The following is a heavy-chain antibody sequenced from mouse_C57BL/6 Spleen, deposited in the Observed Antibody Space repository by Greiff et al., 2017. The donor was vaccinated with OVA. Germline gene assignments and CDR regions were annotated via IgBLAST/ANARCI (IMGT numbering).Heavy chain of an antibody. CDR2: ISDGGSYT. J-gene: IGHJ4*01. CDR3: ARVGGYYYGSFYAMDY. D-gene: IGHD1-1*01. V-gene: IGHV5-4*01. Sequence: DVHLVESGGGLVKPGGSLKLSCAASGFTFSSYAMSWVRQTPEKRLEWVATISDGGSYTYYPDNVKGRFTISRDNAKNNLYLQMSHLKSEDTAMYYCARVGGYYYGSFYAMDYWGQGTSVTVSS. CDR1: GFTFSSYA.